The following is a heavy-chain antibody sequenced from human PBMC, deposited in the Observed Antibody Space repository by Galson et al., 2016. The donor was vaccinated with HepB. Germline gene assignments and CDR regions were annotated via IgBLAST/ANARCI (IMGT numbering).Heavy chain of an antibody. CDR3: ASSPNPTSGWQQEYWFDH. V-gene: IGHV1-2*02. J-gene: IGHJ5*02. Sequence: SVKVSCKASGYTFTDHYIHWVRQAPGQGLEWMGWINPKSGGTNYVEKFQGRVTLARDTPISTAYMELSRLRSDDTAVYYWASSPNPTSGWQQEYWFDHWGQGTLITVSS. D-gene: IGHD6-19*01. CDR1: GYTFTDHY. CDR2: INPKSGGT.